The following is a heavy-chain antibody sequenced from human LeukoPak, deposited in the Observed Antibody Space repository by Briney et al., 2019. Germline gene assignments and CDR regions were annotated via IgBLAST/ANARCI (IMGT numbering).Heavy chain of an antibody. CDR3: AGLGSTVKGRIDP. V-gene: IGHV1-2*02. CDR1: GYHFTGYH. CDR2: ISTDSGDA. J-gene: IGHJ5*02. Sequence: EASVKVSCKASGYHFTGYHVHWVRQAPGQGLEWMGRISTDSGDADIAQKFQGRVTMTRDTSISTAYVELSRLTSDDSAVYYCAGLGSTVKGRIDPWGQGTSVTVSS. D-gene: IGHD5/OR15-5a*01.